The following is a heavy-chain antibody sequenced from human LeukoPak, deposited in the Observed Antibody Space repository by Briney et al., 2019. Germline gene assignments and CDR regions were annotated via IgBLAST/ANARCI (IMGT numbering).Heavy chain of an antibody. V-gene: IGHV3-21*01. CDR3: ARDLGEYSSSWYTDAFDI. J-gene: IGHJ3*02. D-gene: IGHD6-13*01. Sequence: GGSLRLSCAASGFTFSSYSMNWVRQAPGKGLEWVSSISSSSSYIYYADSVKGRFTISRDNAKNSLYLQMNSLRAEDTAVYYCARDLGEYSSSWYTDAFDIWGQGTMVTVS. CDR2: ISSSSSYI. CDR1: GFTFSSYS.